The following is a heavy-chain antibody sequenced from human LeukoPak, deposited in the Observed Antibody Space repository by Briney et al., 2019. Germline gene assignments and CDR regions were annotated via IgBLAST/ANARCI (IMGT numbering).Heavy chain of an antibody. CDR3: ARLYYDSSGYYQICYFDY. Sequence: PSETLSLTCTVSGGSISSSSYYWGWVRQPPGEGLEWIGSIYYSGSTYYNPSLKGLVTISVDTSNNQFSLNLGSVTAADTAVYYCARLYYDSSGYYQICYFDYWGQGTLVTVSS. D-gene: IGHD3-22*01. V-gene: IGHV4-39*01. CDR2: IYYSGST. J-gene: IGHJ4*02. CDR1: GGSISSSSYY.